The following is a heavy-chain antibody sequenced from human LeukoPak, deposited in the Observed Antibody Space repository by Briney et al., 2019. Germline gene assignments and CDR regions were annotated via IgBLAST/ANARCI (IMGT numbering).Heavy chain of an antibody. V-gene: IGHV1-69*13. CDR1: GGTFSSYA. J-gene: IGHJ3*02. Sequence: GASVKVSCKASGGTFSSYAISWVRQAPGRGLEWMGGIIPIFGTANYAQKFQGRVTITADESTSTAYMELSSLRSEDTAVYYCARTLYSIGVVTPDAFDIWGQGTMVTVSS. CDR3: ARTLYSIGVVTPDAFDI. CDR2: IIPIFGTA. D-gene: IGHD3-3*01.